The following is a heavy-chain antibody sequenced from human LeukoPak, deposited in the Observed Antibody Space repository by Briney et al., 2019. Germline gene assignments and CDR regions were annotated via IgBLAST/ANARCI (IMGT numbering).Heavy chain of an antibody. Sequence: GGSLRLSCAASGFTFSSYSMNWVRQAPGKGLEWVSSISSSSGYIYYADSVKGGFTISRDNAKKSLCLQMNSQRAEDTAVYYWARDLSGSPNTHFDYWGQATLVTVSS. CDR1: GFTFSSYS. V-gene: IGHV3-21*01. J-gene: IGHJ4*02. CDR3: ARDLSGSPNTHFDY. CDR2: ISSSSGYI. D-gene: IGHD1-26*01.